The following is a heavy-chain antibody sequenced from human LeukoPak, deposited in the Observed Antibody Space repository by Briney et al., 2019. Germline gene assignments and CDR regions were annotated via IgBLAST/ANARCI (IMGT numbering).Heavy chain of an antibody. CDR1: GYSISSGYH. CDR2: IYHSGTT. D-gene: IGHD3-22*01. Sequence: WETLSLTCTVSGYSISSGYHWGWIRQPPGKGLEWIGNIYHSGTTYYTPSLKSRVTISVNTSKNQFSLKLSSVTAADTAVYFCARLGYYDSSGYYFDNWGQGTLVTVSS. J-gene: IGHJ4*02. V-gene: IGHV4-38-2*02. CDR3: ARLGYYDSSGYYFDN.